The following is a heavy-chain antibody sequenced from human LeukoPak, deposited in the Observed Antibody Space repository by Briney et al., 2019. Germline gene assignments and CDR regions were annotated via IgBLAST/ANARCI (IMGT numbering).Heavy chain of an antibody. CDR2: INHSGST. J-gene: IGHJ5*02. V-gene: IGHV4-34*01. Sequence: PSETLSLTCAVYGGSFSGYYWSWIRQPPGKGLGWIGEINHSGSTNYNPSLKSRVTISVDTSKNQFSLKLSSVTAADTAVYYCAREGLMVYAMRYTDWFDPWGQGTLVTVSS. CDR3: AREGLMVYAMRYTDWFDP. D-gene: IGHD2-8*01. CDR1: GGSFSGYY.